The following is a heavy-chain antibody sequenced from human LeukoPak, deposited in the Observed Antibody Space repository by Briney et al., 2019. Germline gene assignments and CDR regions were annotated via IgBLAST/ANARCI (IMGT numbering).Heavy chain of an antibody. CDR1: GFTFNEHY. CDR3: VASIISPPNY. Sequence: PGGSLRLSCATSGFTFNEHYLGWVRQAPGKGLEWVGRTKNRANSYTTEYAASVKGRFTISRDDSKNSLRLQMNSLKTEDTAIYYCVASIISPPNYWGLGTLVTVSS. D-gene: IGHD3-10*01. J-gene: IGHJ4*02. CDR2: TKNRANSYTT. V-gene: IGHV3-72*01.